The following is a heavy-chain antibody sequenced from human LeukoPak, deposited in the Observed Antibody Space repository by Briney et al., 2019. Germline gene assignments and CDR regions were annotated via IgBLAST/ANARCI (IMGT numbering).Heavy chain of an antibody. Sequence: GGSLRLSCAASGFTFSDYEMNWVRQAPGKWLEWLSYISSGGYTADYADSVKGRFTISRDNAKNSVYLQMHSLRAEDTGLYYCARSKRDIVATIGYWGQGTLVAVSS. CDR2: ISSGGYTA. D-gene: IGHD5-12*01. J-gene: IGHJ4*02. V-gene: IGHV3-48*03. CDR3: ARSKRDIVATIGY. CDR1: GFTFSDYE.